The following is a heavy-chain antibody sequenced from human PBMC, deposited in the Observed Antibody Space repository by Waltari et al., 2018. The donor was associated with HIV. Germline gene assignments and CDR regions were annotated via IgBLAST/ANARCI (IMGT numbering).Heavy chain of an antibody. Sequence: QLHLQESGPGLVKPPETLSLTCTVSGGSIRSSSHYWGWVRPAPGKGLEWIGSLYYTGTTHYNPSLKSRVSMSVDTSNNQFSLNLDSVTAADTALYYCARLSETGGITFGSAFDIWGQGTMVTASS. CDR1: GGSIRSSSHY. CDR2: LYYTGTT. V-gene: IGHV4-39*01. CDR3: ARLSETGGITFGSAFDI. J-gene: IGHJ3*02. D-gene: IGHD2-8*02.